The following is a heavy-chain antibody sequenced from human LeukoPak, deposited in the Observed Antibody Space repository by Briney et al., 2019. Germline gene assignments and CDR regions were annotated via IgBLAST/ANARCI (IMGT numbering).Heavy chain of an antibody. CDR2: MSYDGSNK. Sequence: PGGSLRLSCAASGFTFSSSAMSWVRQAPGKGLEWVAVMSYDGSNKKYADSVKGRFTISRDNPKNTLYLQMNSLRAEDTAVYYCAKLPTVAATIAASGYWGQGTLVTVSS. J-gene: IGHJ4*02. CDR1: GFTFSSSA. V-gene: IGHV3-30*18. CDR3: AKLPTVAATIAASGY. D-gene: IGHD6-19*01.